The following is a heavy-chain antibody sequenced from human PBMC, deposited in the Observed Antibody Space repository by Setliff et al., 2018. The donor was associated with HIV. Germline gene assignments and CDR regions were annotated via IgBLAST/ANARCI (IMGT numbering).Heavy chain of an antibody. Sequence: GGSLRLSCAASGFTFSSHAMTWVRQAPGKGLEWVSSLSGSGTSTYYADSVKGRFTISRDNSKNTLYLQMNSPRVEDTAVYYCAKNFYSSPWSPLDYWGQGTLVTVSS. J-gene: IGHJ4*02. CDR2: LSGSGTST. V-gene: IGHV3-23*01. CDR1: GFTFSSHA. CDR3: AKNFYSSPWSPLDY. D-gene: IGHD6-19*01.